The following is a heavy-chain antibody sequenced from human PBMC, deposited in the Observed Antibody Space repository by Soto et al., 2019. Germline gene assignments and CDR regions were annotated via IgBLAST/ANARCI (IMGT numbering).Heavy chain of an antibody. V-gene: IGHV1-69*13. CDR3: ATRGGRATVTTYYYYYYMDV. CDR1: GGTFSSYA. D-gene: IGHD4-4*01. CDR2: IIPIFGTA. Sequence: ASVKVSCKASGGTFSSYAISWVRQAPGQGLEWMGGIIPIFGTANYAQKFQGRVTITADESTSTAYMELSSLRSEDTDVYYCATRGGRATVTTYYYYYYMDVWGKGTTVTVSS. J-gene: IGHJ6*03.